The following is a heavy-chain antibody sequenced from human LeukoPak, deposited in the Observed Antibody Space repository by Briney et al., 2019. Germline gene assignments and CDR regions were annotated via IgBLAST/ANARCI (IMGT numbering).Heavy chain of an antibody. CDR3: ARGVNRLRSYYYMDV. D-gene: IGHD3-10*01. V-gene: IGHV3-30*04. Sequence: PGGSLRLSCAASGFTFSSYAMHWVRQAPGKGLEWVAVISYDGSNKYYADSVKGRFTISRDNSKNTLYLQMNSLRAEDTAVYYCARGVNRLRSYYYMDVWGKGTTVTVSS. CDR1: GFTFSSYA. J-gene: IGHJ6*03. CDR2: ISYDGSNK.